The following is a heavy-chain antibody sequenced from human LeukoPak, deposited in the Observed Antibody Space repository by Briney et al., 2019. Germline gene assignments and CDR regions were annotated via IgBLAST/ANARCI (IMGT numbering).Heavy chain of an antibody. V-gene: IGHV4-59*01. Sequence: SETLSLTCTVSGGSISSYYWSWIRQPPGKGLEWIGYIHYTGSTNYNPSLKGRVTISVDTSKNQFSLKLSSVTAADTAVYYCARGRFLDAFDIWGQGTMVTVSS. CDR2: IHYTGST. J-gene: IGHJ3*02. D-gene: IGHD3-3*01. CDR1: GGSISSYY. CDR3: ARGRFLDAFDI.